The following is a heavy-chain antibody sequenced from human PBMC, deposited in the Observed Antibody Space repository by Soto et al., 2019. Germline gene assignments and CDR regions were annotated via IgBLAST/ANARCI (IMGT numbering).Heavy chain of an antibody. V-gene: IGHV3-33*01. D-gene: IGHD1-26*01. CDR2: IWYDGNIK. CDR1: GFTFSSYG. J-gene: IGHJ4*02. CDR3: ARVSEGGSYYGGLDY. Sequence: QVKLVESGGGVVQPGRSLRLSCAASGFTFSSYGMHWVRQAPGKGLEWVAVIWYDGNIKYYADSVKGRFTISRDNSKNTLFLQMNSLRAEDTAVYYCARVSEGGSYYGGLDYWGQGTLVTVSS.